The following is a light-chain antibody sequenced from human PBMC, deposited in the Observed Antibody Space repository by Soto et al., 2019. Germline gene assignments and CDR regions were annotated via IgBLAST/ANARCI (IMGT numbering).Light chain of an antibody. CDR1: QSLNRD. J-gene: IGKJ1*01. CDR2: GAS. CDR3: QQYLNWPGT. V-gene: IGKV3-15*01. Sequence: EIVMTQSPATLSVSPGERATLSCRASQSLNRDLAWYQQRPGQSPRLLIFGASIRAAGIPARFSGSGSGTEFTITIGSLSSEDFALYYRQQYLNWPGTFGQGTKVEI.